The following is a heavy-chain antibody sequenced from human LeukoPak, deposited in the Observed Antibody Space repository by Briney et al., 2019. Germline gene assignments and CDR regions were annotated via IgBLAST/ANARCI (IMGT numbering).Heavy chain of an antibody. D-gene: IGHD6-13*01. CDR1: GYTFTGYY. J-gene: IGHJ3*02. CDR2: INPNSGGT. V-gene: IGHV1-2*04. CDR3: ARVSSIAAAGIYGLGAFDI. Sequence: ASVKVSCKASGYTFTGYYMHWVRQAPGQGLEWMGWINPNSGGTNYAQKFQGWVTMTRDTSISTAYMELSRLRSDDTAVYYCARVSSIAAAGIYGLGAFDIWGQGTMVTVSS.